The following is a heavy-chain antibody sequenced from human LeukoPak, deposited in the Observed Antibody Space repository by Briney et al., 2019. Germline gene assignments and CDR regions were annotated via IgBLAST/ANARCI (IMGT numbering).Heavy chain of an antibody. J-gene: IGHJ4*02. CDR2: ISYDGSNK. CDR1: GFTFSSYA. CDR3: ASQTRIAVLFDY. D-gene: IGHD6-19*01. V-gene: IGHV3-30-3*01. Sequence: PGGSLRLSCAASGFTFSSYAMHWVRQAPGKGLEWVAVISYDGSNKYYADSAKGRFTISRDNSKNTLYLQMNSLGAEDTAVYYCASQTRIAVLFDYWGQGTLVTVSS.